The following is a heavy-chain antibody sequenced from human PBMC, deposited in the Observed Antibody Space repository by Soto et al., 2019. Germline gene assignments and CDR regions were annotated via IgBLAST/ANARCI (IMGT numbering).Heavy chain of an antibody. D-gene: IGHD6-19*01. Sequence: PPETLSLTCTVSGGSIRSYYWRWIRQPPGKELEWIGYIYYSGSTNYNPTLKSRVTISVDTSKNEFSLKLSSVTAADPAVYYCATTSQELVAGYWGQRTLVTVSS. CDR3: ATTSQELVAGY. V-gene: IGHV4-59*01. CDR1: GGSIRSYY. CDR2: IYYSGST. J-gene: IGHJ4*02.